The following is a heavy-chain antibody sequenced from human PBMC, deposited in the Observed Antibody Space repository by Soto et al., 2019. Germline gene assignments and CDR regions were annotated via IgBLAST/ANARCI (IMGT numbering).Heavy chain of an antibody. CDR3: AREKTYYDILTGYRRLYYFDY. V-gene: IGHV1-69*01. CDR1: GGTFSSYA. J-gene: IGHJ4*02. Sequence: QVQLVQSGAEVKKPGSSVKVSCKASGGTFSSYAISWVQQAPGQGLEWMGGIIPIFGTANYAQKFQGRVTITADESTSTAYMELSSLRSEDTAVYYCAREKTYYDILTGYRRLYYFDYWGQGTLVTVSS. D-gene: IGHD3-9*01. CDR2: IIPIFGTA.